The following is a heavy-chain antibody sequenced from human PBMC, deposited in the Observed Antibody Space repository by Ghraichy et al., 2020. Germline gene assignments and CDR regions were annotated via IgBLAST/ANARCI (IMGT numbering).Heavy chain of an antibody. Sequence: LTCAASGFTFSNSAVSWVRQAPGKGLEWVSSISGSGSSTNYADSVKGRLTISSDNFKSTLYLQMSSLRDDDTAVYYCANHIESPPSGMDVWGQGTTVTVSS. CDR3: ANHIESPPSGMDV. J-gene: IGHJ6*02. V-gene: IGHV3-23*01. CDR2: ISGSGSST. CDR1: GFTFSNSA.